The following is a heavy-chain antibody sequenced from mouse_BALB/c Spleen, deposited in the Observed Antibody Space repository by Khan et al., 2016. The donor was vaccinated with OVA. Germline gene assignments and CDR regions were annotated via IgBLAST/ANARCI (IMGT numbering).Heavy chain of an antibody. CDR3: ARGACYWYFDV. CDR2: INTYTGEP. Sequence: QIQLVQSGPELKKPGETVKISCKAAGYTFTNYGMNWVKQAPGKGLKWMGWINTYTGEPTYTDDFKGRFAFSLETSASTDYLQINNLKNEDMATSFSARGACYWYFDVWGAGATVTVSS. CDR1: GYTFTNYG. J-gene: IGHJ1*01. V-gene: IGHV9-1*02.